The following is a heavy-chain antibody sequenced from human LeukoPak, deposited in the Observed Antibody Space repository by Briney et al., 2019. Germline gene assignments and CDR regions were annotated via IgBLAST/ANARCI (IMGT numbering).Heavy chain of an antibody. CDR1: GYTFTSYD. V-gene: IGHV1-8*01. J-gene: IGHJ4*02. D-gene: IGHD3-10*01. CDR2: MNPNSGNT. Sequence: ASVKVSCKASGYTFTSYDINWVRQATGQGLEWMGWMNPNSGNTGYAQKFQGRVTMTRNTSISTAYMELSSLRSEDTAVYYCADVDGSGSYYPNWGQGTLVTVSS. CDR3: ADVDGSGSYYPN.